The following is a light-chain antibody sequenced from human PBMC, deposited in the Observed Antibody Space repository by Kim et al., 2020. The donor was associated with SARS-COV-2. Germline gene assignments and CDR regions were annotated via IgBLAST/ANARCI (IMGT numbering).Light chain of an antibody. CDR1: NIERKS. Sequence: SYELTQPPSVSEAPGQTATITCSGDNIERKSVHWYQQKPGQAPVLVMSYDSDRPSGIPERFSGSNSGNTATLAITRVEAGDEANYYCQVWDSSDYSVVFGGGTQLTVL. J-gene: IGLJ3*02. CDR2: YDS. CDR3: QVWDSSDYSVV. V-gene: IGLV3-21*04.